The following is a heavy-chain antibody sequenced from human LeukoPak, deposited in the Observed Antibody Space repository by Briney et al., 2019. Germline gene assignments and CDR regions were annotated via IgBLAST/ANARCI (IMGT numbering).Heavy chain of an antibody. CDR2: IYYSGNT. Sequence: SETLSLTCTVSGGSISTFYWSWIRQPPGKGLEWIGYIYYSGNTNYNPSLKSRVAISVDTPNHQFSLNLNFVTAADTAVYYCARGSRGDGAAFDIWGQGTLVTVSS. CDR3: ARGSRGDGAAFDI. CDR1: GGSISTFY. J-gene: IGHJ3*02. V-gene: IGHV4-59*01. D-gene: IGHD7-27*01.